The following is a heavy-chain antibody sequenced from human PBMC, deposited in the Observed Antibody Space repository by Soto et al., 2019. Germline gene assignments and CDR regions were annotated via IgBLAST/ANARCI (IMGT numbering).Heavy chain of an antibody. CDR3: AHRLFVDAFDI. Sequence: QITLKESGPTLVKPTQTLTLTCTFSGFSLSSSGVGVGWIRQPPGKALEWLALIYWDDDKRYSPSLKSRLTXTXVTSKNQVVLTMTNMDPVDTATYYCAHRLFVDAFDIWGQGTMVTVSS. CDR2: IYWDDDK. J-gene: IGHJ3*02. CDR1: GFSLSSSGVG. D-gene: IGHD2-21*01. V-gene: IGHV2-5*02.